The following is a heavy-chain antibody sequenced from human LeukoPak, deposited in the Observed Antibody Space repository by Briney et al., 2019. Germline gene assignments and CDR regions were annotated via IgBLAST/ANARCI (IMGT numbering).Heavy chain of an antibody. D-gene: IGHD5-12*01. CDR2: ISGSGGST. CDR1: GFTFSSYG. V-gene: IGHV3-23*01. CDR3: ARDSKGYSGYDLGGGFDY. J-gene: IGHJ4*02. Sequence: GGTLRLSCAASGFTFSSYGMSWVRQVRGKGLEWVSAISGSGGSTYYADSVKGRFTISRDNSKNTLYLQMNSLRAEDTAVYYCARDSKGYSGYDLGGGFDYWGQGTMVTVSS.